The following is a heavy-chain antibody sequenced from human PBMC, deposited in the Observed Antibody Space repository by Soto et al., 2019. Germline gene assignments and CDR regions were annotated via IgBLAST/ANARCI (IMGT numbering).Heavy chain of an antibody. CDR1: GFTVSSNY. Sequence: GGSLRLSCAASGFTVSSNYMSWVRQAPGKGLEWVSVIYSGGSTYYADSVKGRFTISRDNSKNTLYLQMNSLRAEDTAVYYCAKRWELLPPNLNDYWGQGTLVTVSS. CDR2: IYSGGST. V-gene: IGHV3-53*01. D-gene: IGHD1-26*01. J-gene: IGHJ4*02. CDR3: AKRWELLPPNLNDY.